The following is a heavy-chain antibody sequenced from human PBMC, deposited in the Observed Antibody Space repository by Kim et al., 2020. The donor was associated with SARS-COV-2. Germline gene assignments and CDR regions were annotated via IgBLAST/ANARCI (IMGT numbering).Heavy chain of an antibody. D-gene: IGHD2-2*02. CDR2: INHSGIT. Sequence: SETLSLTCAVYGGSFSDYNWSWIRQPPGKGLEWIGEINHSGITNLSPSLKSRITISVDTSKSQFSLRLKSMTATDTAVYYCARVRAGVVPAPVLGLGPWYDYYAMDVWGRGTSVAVSS. CDR1: GGSFSDYN. CDR3: ARVRAGVVPAPVLGLGPWYDYYAMDV. J-gene: IGHJ6*02. V-gene: IGHV4-34*01.